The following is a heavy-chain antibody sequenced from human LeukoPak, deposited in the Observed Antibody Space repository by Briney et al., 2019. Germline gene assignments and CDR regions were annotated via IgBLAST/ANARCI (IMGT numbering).Heavy chain of an antibody. CDR3: ARAFYI. V-gene: IGHV3-48*01. CDR1: GFTFNSYT. J-gene: IGHJ3*02. Sequence: GGSLRLSCAASGFTFNSYTMNWVRQAPGKGLEWVSYISTSSNIYYADSVKGRFTISRDNAKNSLFLQMNSLRLEDTAVYYCARAFYIWGQGTMVTVSS. CDR2: ISTSSNI.